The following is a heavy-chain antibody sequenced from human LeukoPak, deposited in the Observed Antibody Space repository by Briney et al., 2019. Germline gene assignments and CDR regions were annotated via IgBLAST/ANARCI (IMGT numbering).Heavy chain of an antibody. CDR3: AYGTTGYYFDY. D-gene: IGHD1-7*01. J-gene: IGHJ4*02. CDR2: IGTAGDT. V-gene: IGHV3-13*01. Sequence: GGSLRLSCAASGFTFSSYDMHWVRQATGKGLEWVSAIGTAGDTYYPDSVKGRFTISRDNSKNTLYLQMNSLRAEDTAVYYCAYGTTGYYFDYWGQGTLVTVSS. CDR1: GFTFSSYD.